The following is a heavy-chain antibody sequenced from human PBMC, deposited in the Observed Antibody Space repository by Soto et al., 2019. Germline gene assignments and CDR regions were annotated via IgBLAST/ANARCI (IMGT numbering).Heavy chain of an antibody. CDR1: GFTVSNNY. CDR3: AAHPGGGGY. CDR2: IYSGGYT. J-gene: IGHJ4*02. D-gene: IGHD3-10*01. V-gene: IGHV3-53*01. Sequence: EVQLVESGGGLIQPGGSLRLSCAVSGFTVSNNYMSWVRQAPGKGLEGVSVIYSGGYTAYGDSVKGRFTISRDNSKHTLSLKMKSLGRAARAFYLCAAHPGGGGYWGQGTLVTVSS.